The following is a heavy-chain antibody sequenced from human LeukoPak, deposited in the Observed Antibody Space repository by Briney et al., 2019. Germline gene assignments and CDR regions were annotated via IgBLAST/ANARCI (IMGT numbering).Heavy chain of an antibody. CDR1: GGSISSGSYY. CDR2: IYYSGST. Sequence: PSQTLSLTCTVSGGSISSGSYYWSWIRQPAGKGLEWIGSIYYSGSTYYNPSLKSRVTISVDTSKNQFSLKLSSVTAADTAVYYCARTVGKTYYYDSSGYYDYWGQGTLVTVSS. CDR3: ARTVGKTYYYDSSGYYDY. V-gene: IGHV4-39*01. D-gene: IGHD3-22*01. J-gene: IGHJ4*02.